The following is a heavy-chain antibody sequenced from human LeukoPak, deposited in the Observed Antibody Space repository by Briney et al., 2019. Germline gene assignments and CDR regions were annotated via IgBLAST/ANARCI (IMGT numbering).Heavy chain of an antibody. D-gene: IGHD1-1*01. CDR1: GFTFSSYA. CDR3: ARDPMGRTY. Sequence: GGSLRLSCAASGFTFSSYAMSWVRQAPGKGLEWVSVIYSGGSTYYADSVKGRLTISRDNSKNTLYLQMNSLRAEDTAVYYCARDPMGRTYWGQGTLVTVSS. J-gene: IGHJ4*02. V-gene: IGHV3-53*01. CDR2: IYSGGST.